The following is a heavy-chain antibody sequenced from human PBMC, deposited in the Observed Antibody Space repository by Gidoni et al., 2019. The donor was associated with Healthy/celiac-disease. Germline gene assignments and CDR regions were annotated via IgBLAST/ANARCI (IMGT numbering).Heavy chain of an antibody. CDR2: ISWDGGST. V-gene: IGHV3-43*01. D-gene: IGHD6-13*01. CDR1: GFTFDDYT. CDR3: AKEMTGGIAAAGLDAFDI. Sequence: EVQLVESGGVVVQPGGSVRLSCSASGFTFDDYTMHWVRQAPGKGLEWVSLISWDGGSTYYADSVKGRFTISRDNSKNSLYLQMNSLRTEDTALYYCAKEMTGGIAAAGLDAFDIWGQGTMVTVSS. J-gene: IGHJ3*02.